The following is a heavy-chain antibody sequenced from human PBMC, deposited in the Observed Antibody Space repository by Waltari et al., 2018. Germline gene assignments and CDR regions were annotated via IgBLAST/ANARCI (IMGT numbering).Heavy chain of an antibody. Sequence: QVQLQQWGAGLLKPSETLSLTCAVYGGSFSGYYWSWIRQPPGQGLEWIGEINHSGSTNYNPSLKSRVTISVDTSKNQFSLKLSSVTAADTAVYYCARKDCSSTSCPHYGDSYYFDYWGQGTLVTVSS. CDR2: INHSGST. J-gene: IGHJ4*02. CDR1: GGSFSGYY. D-gene: IGHD2-2*01. CDR3: ARKDCSSTSCPHYGDSYYFDY. V-gene: IGHV4-34*01.